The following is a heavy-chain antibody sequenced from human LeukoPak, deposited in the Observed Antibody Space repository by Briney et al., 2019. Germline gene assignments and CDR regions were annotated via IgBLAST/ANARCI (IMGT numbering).Heavy chain of an antibody. V-gene: IGHV3-48*03. CDR2: ISASGISI. CDR1: GLTFDSYD. D-gene: IGHD6-13*01. J-gene: IGHJ1*01. Sequence: GGSLRLSCAAAGLTFDSYDMYWVRQSPGKGPEGVSYISASGISIKYADSVKGRFTISRDNAKNLVYLQMDSLRAEDTAVYYCVPPAAGLHRTISTEYFQHWGQGTPVIVSS. CDR3: VPPAAGLHRTISTEYFQH.